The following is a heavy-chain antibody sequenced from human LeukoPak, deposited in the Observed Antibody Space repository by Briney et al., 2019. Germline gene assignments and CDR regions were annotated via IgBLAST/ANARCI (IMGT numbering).Heavy chain of an antibody. Sequence: SETLSLTCTVSGGSISSSSYYWGWIRQPPGKGLEWIGSIYYSGSTYYNPSLKSRVTISVDTSKNQFSLKLSSVTAADTAVYYCARQYLLHYDSSSYFDYWGQGTLVTVSS. CDR3: ARQYLLHYDSSSYFDY. J-gene: IGHJ4*02. CDR1: GGSISSSSYY. CDR2: IYYSGST. D-gene: IGHD3-22*01. V-gene: IGHV4-39*01.